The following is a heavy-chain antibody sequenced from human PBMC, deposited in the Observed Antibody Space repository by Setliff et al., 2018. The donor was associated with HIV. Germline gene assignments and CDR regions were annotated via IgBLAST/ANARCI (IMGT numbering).Heavy chain of an antibody. V-gene: IGHV4-34*03. CDR2: INHTGNT. Sequence: SETLSLTCAVYGGSFSGYHWNWIRQFPGKGLEWIGEINHTGNTQYNPSLKSRVTMSVDTSKNQFSLKLSPVTAADTAVYYCTALKGYSYGFYYHYYYYMDVWGKGTTVTVSS. CDR1: GGSFSGYH. D-gene: IGHD5-18*01. J-gene: IGHJ6*03. CDR3: TALKGYSYGFYYHYYYYMDV.